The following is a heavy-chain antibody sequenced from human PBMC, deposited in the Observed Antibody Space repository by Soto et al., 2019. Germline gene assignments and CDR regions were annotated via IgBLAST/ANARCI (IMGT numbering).Heavy chain of an antibody. D-gene: IGHD3-3*01. Sequence: EKGLEWVSAISGSGGSTYYADSVKGRFTISRDNSNNTLYLQMNILRAEDTAVYYCAKVGFTIFFQADAGIRDL. CDR2: ISGSGGST. CDR3: AKVGFTIFFQADAGIRDL. J-gene: IGHJ2*01. V-gene: IGHV3-23*01.